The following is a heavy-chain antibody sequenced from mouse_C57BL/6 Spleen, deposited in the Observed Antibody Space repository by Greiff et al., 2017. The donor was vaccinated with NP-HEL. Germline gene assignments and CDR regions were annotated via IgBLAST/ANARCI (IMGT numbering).Heavy chain of an antibody. V-gene: IGHV5-17*01. CDR2: ISSGSSTI. Sequence: EVQLVESGGGLVKPGGSLKLSCAASGFTFSDYGMHWVRQAPEKGLEWVAYISSGSSTIYYADTVKGRFTISRDNAKNTLFLQMTSLRSEDTAMYYCARGDYYGSSCAMDYWGQGTSVTVSS. CDR3: ARGDYYGSSCAMDY. D-gene: IGHD1-1*01. CDR1: GFTFSDYG. J-gene: IGHJ4*01.